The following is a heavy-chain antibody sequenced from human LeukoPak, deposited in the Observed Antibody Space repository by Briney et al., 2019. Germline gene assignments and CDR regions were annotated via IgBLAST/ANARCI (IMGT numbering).Heavy chain of an antibody. CDR1: GYSISNGYY. J-gene: IGHJ6*03. CDR2: IYSSGST. CDR3: ARDRGYYYYYRDV. Sequence: PSETLSLTCTVSGYSISNGYYWDLIRQPPGRGLEWIGNIYSSGSTSYNPSLKSRVTISVDTSKNQFSLKVNAVPAADTAVYYCARDRGYYYYYRDVWGKGTTVTVSS. V-gene: IGHV4-38-2*02.